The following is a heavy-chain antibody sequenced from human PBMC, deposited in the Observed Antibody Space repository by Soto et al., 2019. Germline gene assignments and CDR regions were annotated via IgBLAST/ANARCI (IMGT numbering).Heavy chain of an antibody. CDR3: AKGNGGYGDAFAS. CDR2: TSYDGSNR. J-gene: IGHJ3*02. Sequence: AGSLRLSCAASGFTFSGYGMHWVRQAPGKGLEWVAVTSYDGSNRYYADSVKGRFTISRDNSKNTLSLQMNSLRADDTAVYYCAKGNGGYGDAFASWGQGTMVTVAS. D-gene: IGHD5-12*01. CDR1: GFTFSGYG. V-gene: IGHV3-30*18.